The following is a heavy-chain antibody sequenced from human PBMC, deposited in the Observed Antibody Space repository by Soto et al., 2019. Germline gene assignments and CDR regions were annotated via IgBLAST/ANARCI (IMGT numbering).Heavy chain of an antibody. Sequence: QVQLQQWGAGLLKPSETLSLTCAVYGGSFSGYYWSWIRQPPGKGLEWIGEINHSGSTNYNPSLKSRVTLSVDTSKNQFSLKLSSVTAADTAVYYCAREEGRNCSSTSCYNNWYDPWGQGTLVTVSS. CDR3: AREEGRNCSSTSCYNNWYDP. CDR2: INHSGST. D-gene: IGHD2-2*02. V-gene: IGHV4-34*01. J-gene: IGHJ5*02. CDR1: GGSFSGYY.